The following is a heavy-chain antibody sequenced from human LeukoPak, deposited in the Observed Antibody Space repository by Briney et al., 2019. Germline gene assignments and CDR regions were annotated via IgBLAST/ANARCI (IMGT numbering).Heavy chain of an antibody. CDR1: GFTFSSYW. CDR2: IKQDGSEK. Sequence: GGSLRLSCAASGFTFSSYWMHWVRQAPGKGLEWVANIKQDGSEKYYVDSVKGRFTISRDNAKNSLYLQMNSLKAEDTAIYYCAREVGTPQAFDIWGQGTMVTVSS. CDR3: AREVGTPQAFDI. V-gene: IGHV3-7*01. D-gene: IGHD1-26*01. J-gene: IGHJ3*02.